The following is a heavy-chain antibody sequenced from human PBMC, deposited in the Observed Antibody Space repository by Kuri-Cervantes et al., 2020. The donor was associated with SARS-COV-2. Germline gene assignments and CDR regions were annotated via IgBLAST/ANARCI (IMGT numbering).Heavy chain of an antibody. J-gene: IGHJ3*02. D-gene: IGHD5-24*01. CDR1: EFTFRNYA. Sequence: GESLKISCAASEFTFRNYAMHWVRQAPGKGLEWVALISYDGSYKYYVDSVKGRFTISRDNSKNTLHLQMNSLGAEDTAIYHCARGGAYGYRGAFDIWGRGTMVTVSS. V-gene: IGHV3-30*04. CDR3: ARGGAYGYRGAFDI. CDR2: ISYDGSYK.